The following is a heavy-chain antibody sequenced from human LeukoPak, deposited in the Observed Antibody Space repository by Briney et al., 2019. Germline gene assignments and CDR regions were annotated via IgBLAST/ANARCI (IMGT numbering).Heavy chain of an antibody. V-gene: IGHV6-1*01. D-gene: IGHD2-2*01. J-gene: IGHJ5*02. CDR1: GDSVSSNSGT. CDR2: TYYRSTWYN. CDR3: ARRLTQYDCFDP. Sequence: SQTLSLTCAISGDSVSSNSGTWNWTRQSPSRGLEWLGRTYYRSTWYNDYAVSVRGRITVNPDTSKNQFSLHLNSVTPEDTAVYYCARRLTQYDCFDPWGQGILVTVSS.